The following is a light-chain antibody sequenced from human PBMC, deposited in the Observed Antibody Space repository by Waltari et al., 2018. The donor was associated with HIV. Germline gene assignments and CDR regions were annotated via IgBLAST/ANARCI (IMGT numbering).Light chain of an antibody. CDR1: SNDVCGCTY. CDR3: CSYAGTYRV. CDR2: AVS. J-gene: IGLJ3*02. V-gene: IGLV2-11*01. Sequence: QSALTQPRSVSGSPGPSVTISSTGTSNDVCGCTYVSWYQPHPGQSPKLMIYAVSKRPSGGPDRFSGSKSGNTASLTISGLQAEDEADYYCCSYAGTYRVFGVGTKLTVL.